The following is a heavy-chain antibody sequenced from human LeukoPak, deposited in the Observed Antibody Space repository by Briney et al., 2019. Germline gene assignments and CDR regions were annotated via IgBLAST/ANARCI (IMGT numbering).Heavy chain of an antibody. CDR3: ARGPYGSSGTPDAFDI. J-gene: IGHJ3*02. D-gene: IGHD3-10*01. CDR1: GFTVSSDY. CDR2: IYSGGTT. V-gene: IGHV3-66*01. Sequence: GGSLRLSCAASGFTVSSDYMSWVRQAPGKGLEWVSVIYSGGTTHYADSVKGRFTISRDNSKNTLYLQMNSLRAEDTAVYYCARGPYGSSGTPDAFDIWGQGTMVTVSS.